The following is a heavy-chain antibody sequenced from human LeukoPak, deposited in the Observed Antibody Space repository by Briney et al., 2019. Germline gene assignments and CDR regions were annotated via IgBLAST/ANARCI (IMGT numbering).Heavy chain of an antibody. J-gene: IGHJ6*03. V-gene: IGHV3-21*01. CDR1: GFIFSSYG. CDR3: ARDAEVPDFYSYMDV. Sequence: GGSLTLTCTGSGFIFSSYGLFWVRQAPGKGLEWVSAICSGGAYTYYADSVKGRFTISRDNALNSVSLQMISLRAEDTAIYYCARDAEVPDFYSYMDVWGKGTTVTVSS. CDR2: ICSGGAYT.